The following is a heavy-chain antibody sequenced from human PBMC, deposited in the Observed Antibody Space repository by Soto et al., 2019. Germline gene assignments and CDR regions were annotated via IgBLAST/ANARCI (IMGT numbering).Heavy chain of an antibody. CDR1: GGTFSSYA. Sequence: QVQLVQSGAEVKKPGTSVKVSCKASGGTFSSYAISWVRQAPGQGLEWMGGIIPIFGTANYAQKFQGRVTITADESTSTAYMELSSLRSEDTAVYYCAINPPADYGDYGDFQHWGQGTLVTVSS. D-gene: IGHD4-17*01. J-gene: IGHJ1*01. CDR2: IIPIFGTA. CDR3: AINPPADYGDYGDFQH. V-gene: IGHV1-69*01.